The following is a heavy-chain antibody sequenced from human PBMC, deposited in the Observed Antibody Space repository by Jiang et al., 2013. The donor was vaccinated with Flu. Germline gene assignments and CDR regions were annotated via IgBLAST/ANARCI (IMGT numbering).Heavy chain of an antibody. CDR2: SIIWEH. Sequence: SISSSSYYWGWIRQPPGRGWSGLGVSIIWEHLLQPSLKSRVTISVDTSKNQFSLKLSSVTAADTAVYYCAADSSGSVTYWGQGTLVTVSS. CDR1: SISSSSYY. D-gene: IGHD3-22*01. V-gene: IGHV4-39*01. CDR3: AADSSGSVTY. J-gene: IGHJ4*02.